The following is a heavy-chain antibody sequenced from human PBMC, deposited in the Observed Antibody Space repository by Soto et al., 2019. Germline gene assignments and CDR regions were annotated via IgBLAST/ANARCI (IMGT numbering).Heavy chain of an antibody. CDR1: GSTFSSYS. CDR3: ARDPYSSSSSCSDY. J-gene: IGHJ4*02. Sequence: PAGSLRLSCAASGSTFSSYSMNWVRQAPGKGLEWVSSISSSSSYIYYADSVKGRFTISRDNAKNSLYLQMNSLRAEDTAVYYCARDPYSSSSSCSDYWGQGTLVTVPS. V-gene: IGHV3-21*01. D-gene: IGHD6-6*01. CDR2: ISSSSSYI.